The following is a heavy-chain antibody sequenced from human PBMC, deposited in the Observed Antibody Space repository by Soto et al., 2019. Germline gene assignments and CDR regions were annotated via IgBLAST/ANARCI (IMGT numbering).Heavy chain of an antibody. J-gene: IGHJ4*02. CDR3: ARETHFIDY. CDR2: ISSTGTAM. CDR1: GFTFSTYE. V-gene: IGHV3-48*03. Sequence: VQLVESGGGLVQPGGSLRLSCEASGFTFSTYEMNWVSQAPGKGLEWVSYISSTGTAMFYADSVKGRFTISRDNAKNSLHLQLNSLRAEDSAVYYCARETHFIDYWGQGILVSVS.